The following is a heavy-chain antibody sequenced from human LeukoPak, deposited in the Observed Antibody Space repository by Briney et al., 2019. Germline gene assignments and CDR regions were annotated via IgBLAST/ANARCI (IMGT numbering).Heavy chain of an antibody. CDR3: ARGVRHDILTGYYGRELTMDV. J-gene: IGHJ6*02. V-gene: IGHV1-8*01. Sequence: ASVKVSCKASGYTFTSYDINWVRQATGQGLEWMGWMNPNSGNTGYAQKFQGRVTMTRNTSISTAYMELSSLRSEDTAVYYCARGVRHDILTGYYGRELTMDVWGQGTTVTVSS. CDR1: GYTFTSYD. D-gene: IGHD3-9*01. CDR2: MNPNSGNT.